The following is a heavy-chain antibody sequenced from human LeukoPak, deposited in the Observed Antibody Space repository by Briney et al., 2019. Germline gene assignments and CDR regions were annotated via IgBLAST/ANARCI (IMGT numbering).Heavy chain of an antibody. CDR2: IIPIFGAA. CDR3: ARSVYYYDSSGFLDY. CDR1: GGTFSSYA. V-gene: IGHV1-69*06. J-gene: IGHJ4*02. Sequence: ASVKVSCKASGGTFSSYAISWVRQAPGQGLEWMGRIIPIFGAANYAQKFQGRVTITADKSTSTDYMELSSLRSEDTAVYYCARSVYYYDSSGFLDYWGQGTLVTVSS. D-gene: IGHD3-22*01.